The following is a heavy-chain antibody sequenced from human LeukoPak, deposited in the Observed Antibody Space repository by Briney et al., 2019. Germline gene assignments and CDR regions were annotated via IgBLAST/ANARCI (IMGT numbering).Heavy chain of an antibody. D-gene: IGHD2-2*01. J-gene: IGHJ5*02. Sequence: SETLSLTCAVSGVSFSGYYWSWIRQPPGKGLEWIGEINHSGSTNYNPSLKSRVTISVDTSKNQFSLKLSSVTAADTAVYYCARGPRGYCSSTSCRYPGNWVDPWGQGTLVTVSS. CDR3: ARGPRGYCSSTSCRYPGNWVDP. CDR2: INHSGST. V-gene: IGHV4-34*01. CDR1: GVSFSGYY.